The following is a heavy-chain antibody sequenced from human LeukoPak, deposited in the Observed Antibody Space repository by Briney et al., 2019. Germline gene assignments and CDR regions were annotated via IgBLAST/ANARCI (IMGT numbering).Heavy chain of an antibody. CDR1: GFTFSSYS. Sequence: KPGGSLRLSCAASGFTFSSYSMNWVRQAPGKGLEWVSSISSSSSYIYYADSVKGRFTISRDNAKNSLYLQMNSLRAEDTAVYYCARVRAAAGKTLCLDYWGQGTLVTVSS. CDR2: ISSSSSYI. D-gene: IGHD6-13*01. V-gene: IGHV3-21*01. CDR3: ARVRAAAGKTLCLDY. J-gene: IGHJ4*02.